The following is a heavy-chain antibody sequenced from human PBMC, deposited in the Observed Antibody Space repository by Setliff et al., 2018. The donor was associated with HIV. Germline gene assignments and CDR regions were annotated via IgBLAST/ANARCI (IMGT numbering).Heavy chain of an antibody. CDR2: IYYSGST. CDR3: ASGSGSHYNSGDWYFDR. D-gene: IGHD3-10*01. CDR1: GGSISSGGYY. Sequence: SETLSLTCTVSGGSISSGGYYWSWIRQHPGKGLEWIGYIYYSGSTYFNPSLKSRVAISVATSENQFSLILNSVTAADTAVYYCASGSGSHYNSGDWYFDRWGRGTLVTFSS. J-gene: IGHJ2*01. V-gene: IGHV4-31*03.